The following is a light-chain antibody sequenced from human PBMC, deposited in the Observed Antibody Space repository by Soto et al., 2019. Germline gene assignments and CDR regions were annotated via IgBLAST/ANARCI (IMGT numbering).Light chain of an antibody. CDR1: QSVSTY. CDR2: DAS. Sequence: EIVLAQSPATLSLSPGERATLSCRASQSVSTYLAWYQQKPGQAPRLLIYDASSRATGIPARFSGSGSGTNYTLASSRLEPEDFAIYYCQQRTNRPLTFGGGTKGEIK. J-gene: IGKJ4*01. V-gene: IGKV3-11*01. CDR3: QQRTNRPLT.